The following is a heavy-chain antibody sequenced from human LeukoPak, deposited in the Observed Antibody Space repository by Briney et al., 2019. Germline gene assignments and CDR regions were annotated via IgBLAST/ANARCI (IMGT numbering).Heavy chain of an antibody. CDR3: ARRRITMVRGVSYFDY. J-gene: IGHJ4*02. Sequence: PSETLSLTCTVSGGSISSYYWSWIRQPAGKGLEWIGRIYSSGSTNYNPSLKSRVTLSVDTSKNEFSLKLSSVTAADTAVYYCARRRITMVRGVSYFDYWGQGTLVTVSS. CDR2: IYSSGST. V-gene: IGHV4-4*07. CDR1: GGSISSYY. D-gene: IGHD3-10*01.